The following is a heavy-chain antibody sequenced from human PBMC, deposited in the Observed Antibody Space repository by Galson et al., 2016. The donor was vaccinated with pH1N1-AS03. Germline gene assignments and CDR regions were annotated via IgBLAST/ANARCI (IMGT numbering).Heavy chain of an antibody. CDR2: ISCGGSIT. D-gene: IGHD1-1*01. Sequence: SLRLSCAASGFPFSTYAMHWVRQAPGKGLEWVALISCGGSITEYAESVKGRFTISRGDSRNTLHLQMNSLRAEDTAMYYCVREGPPCERTWSSFAYWSQGTLVTVSS. J-gene: IGHJ4*02. CDR3: VREGPPCERTWSSFAY. CDR1: GFPFSTYA. V-gene: IGHV3-30*03.